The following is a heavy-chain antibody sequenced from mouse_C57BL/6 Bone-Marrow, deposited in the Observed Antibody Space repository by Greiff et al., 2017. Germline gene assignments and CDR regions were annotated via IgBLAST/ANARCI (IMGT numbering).Heavy chain of an antibody. CDR1: GFTFSDYG. Sequence: EVKVVESGGGLVKPGGSLKLSCAASGFTFSDYGMHWVRQAPEKGLEWVAYISSGSSTIYYADTVKGRFTISRDNAKNTLFLQMTSLRSEDTAMYYCARRDLCFCAMDYWGQGTSVTVSS. CDR3: ARRDLCFCAMDY. D-gene: IGHD1-1*01. J-gene: IGHJ4*01. V-gene: IGHV5-17*01. CDR2: ISSGSSTI.